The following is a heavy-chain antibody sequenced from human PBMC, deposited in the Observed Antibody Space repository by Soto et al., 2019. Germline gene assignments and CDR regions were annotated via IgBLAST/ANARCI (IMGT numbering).Heavy chain of an antibody. CDR3: ARDRPDIVMGVVATPGYCGMDG. V-gene: IGHV5-51*01. CDR2: IYPGDSDT. J-gene: IGHJ6*02. Sequence: PGDSLTVSGKGSGYHFTSYWIGWVRQMPGKGLEWMGIIYPGDSDTRYSPSFQGQVTISADKSISPAYLQWSSLKASDTAMYYCARDRPDIVMGVVATPGYCGMDGWGQGNMVTV. CDR1: GYHFTSYW. D-gene: IGHD2-15*01.